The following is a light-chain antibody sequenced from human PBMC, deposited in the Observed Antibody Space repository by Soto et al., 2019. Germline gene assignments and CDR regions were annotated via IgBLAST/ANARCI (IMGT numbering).Light chain of an antibody. Sequence: QSALTQPPSASGSPGQSVTISCTGTSSDVGGYNYVSWYQHHPGKAPKLMIYDVSKRPSGVPDRFSGSKSDNTASLTVSGLQAEDEADYYCSSYAGSNNYVFGTGTKLTVL. CDR1: SSDVGGYNY. CDR2: DVS. V-gene: IGLV2-8*01. J-gene: IGLJ1*01. CDR3: SSYAGSNNYV.